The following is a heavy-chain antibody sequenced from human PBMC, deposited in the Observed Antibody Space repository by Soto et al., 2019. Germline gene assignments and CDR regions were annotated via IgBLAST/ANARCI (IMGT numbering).Heavy chain of an antibody. Sequence: QVQLVQSGAEVKKPGASVKVSCKASGYTFTSYYMHWVRQAPGQGLEWMGIINPSGGSTSYAQKFQGRVTMTRDTSTRTVYRELRSLRSEDTAVYYCARALGYCSSTSCPYYYYGMDVWGQGTTVTVSS. CDR3: ARALGYCSSTSCPYYYYGMDV. CDR2: INPSGGST. V-gene: IGHV1-46*01. CDR1: GYTFTSYY. J-gene: IGHJ6*02. D-gene: IGHD2-2*01.